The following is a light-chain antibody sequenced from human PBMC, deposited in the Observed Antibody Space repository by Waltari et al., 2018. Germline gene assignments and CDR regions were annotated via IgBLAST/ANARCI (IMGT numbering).Light chain of an antibody. CDR3: QKYDFLPAT. CDR2: QAS. V-gene: IGKV3-20*01. Sequence: ELVLTQSPGTLSLSPGERATLSCRDRQGGGKYFAWYQQRPGQATRLLLYQASIRATGTPKWCSDSGVGTDFSLTISRLEAEDVAVYYCQKYDFLPATFGQGTTVEIK. J-gene: IGKJ1*01. CDR1: QGGGKY.